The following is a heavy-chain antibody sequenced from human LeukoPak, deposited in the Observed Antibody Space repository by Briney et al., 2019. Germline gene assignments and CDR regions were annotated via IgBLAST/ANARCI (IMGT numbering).Heavy chain of an antibody. D-gene: IGHD6-6*01. Sequence: PSETLSLTCAVYGGSFSGYYWGWIRQPPGKGLEWIGEINHSGSTNYNPSLKSRVTISVDTSKNQFSLKLSSVTAADTAVYYCAEYSSSSAVWGKGTTVTVSS. V-gene: IGHV4-34*01. J-gene: IGHJ6*04. CDR3: AEYSSSSAV. CDR1: GGSFSGYY. CDR2: INHSGST.